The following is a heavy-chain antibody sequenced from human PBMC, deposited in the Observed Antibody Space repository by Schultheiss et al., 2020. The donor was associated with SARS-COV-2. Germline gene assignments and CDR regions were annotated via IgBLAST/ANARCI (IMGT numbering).Heavy chain of an antibody. CDR3: ARDHITIFGVVIIAHYYGMDV. Sequence: GGSLRLSCAASGFTFSDYYMSWIRQAPGKGLEWVSYISSSGSTIYYADSVKGRFTISSDNAKNSLYLQMNSLRAEDTAVYYCARDHITIFGVVIIAHYYGMDVWGQGTTVTVSS. D-gene: IGHD3-3*01. CDR1: GFTFSDYY. J-gene: IGHJ6*02. V-gene: IGHV3-11*01. CDR2: ISSSGSTI.